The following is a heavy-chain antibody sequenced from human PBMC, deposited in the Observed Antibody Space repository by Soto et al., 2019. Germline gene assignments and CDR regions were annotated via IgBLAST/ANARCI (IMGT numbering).Heavy chain of an antibody. J-gene: IGHJ6*02. CDR2: ISYDGSNK. CDR1: GFTFSSYG. V-gene: IGHV3-30*18. Sequence: PGGSLRLSCAASGFTFSSYGMHWVRQAPGKWLEWVAVISYDGSNKYYADSVKGRFTISRDNSKNTLYLQMNSLRAEDTAVYYCAKDGLLLWFGESRRGMDVWGQGXTVTVSS. D-gene: IGHD3-10*01. CDR3: AKDGLLLWFGESRRGMDV.